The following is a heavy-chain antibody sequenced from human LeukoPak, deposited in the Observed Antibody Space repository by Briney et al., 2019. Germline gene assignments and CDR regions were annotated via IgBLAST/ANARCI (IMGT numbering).Heavy chain of an antibody. V-gene: IGHV3-23*01. CDR1: GFTFSSHA. Sequence: PGGSLRLSCAASGFTFSSHAMSWVRQAPGKGLEGVSTISGGGASTYYADSVQGRFTISRDNSKNTVYLQMNSLRDEDTAVYYCAKGGSSWSRWDYWGQGTLVTVSS. CDR3: AKGGSSWSRWDY. D-gene: IGHD6-13*01. CDR2: ISGGGAST. J-gene: IGHJ4*02.